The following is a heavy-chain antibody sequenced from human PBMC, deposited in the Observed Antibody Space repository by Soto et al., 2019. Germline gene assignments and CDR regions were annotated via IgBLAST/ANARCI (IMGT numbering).Heavy chain of an antibody. D-gene: IGHD6-19*01. J-gene: IGHJ6*02. CDR1: GGSIRSSNW. V-gene: IGHV4-4*02. CDR3: ARRGSNIAVAGTYYYYYGMDV. CDR2: IYHSGST. Sequence: SQTLSLTCAVSGGSIRSSNWWSGVRQPPGQGLEWIGEIYHSGSTNYNPSLKSRVTISVDKSKNQFSLKLSSVTAADAAVYYRARRGSNIAVAGTYYYYYGMDVWGQGTTVTVSS.